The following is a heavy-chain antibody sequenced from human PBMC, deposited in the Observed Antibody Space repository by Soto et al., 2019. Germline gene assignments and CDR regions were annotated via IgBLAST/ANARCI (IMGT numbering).Heavy chain of an antibody. Sequence: QVQLVQSGAEVKKPGASVKVSCKASGYTFTSYGISWVRQAPGQGLEWMGWISAYNGNTNYAQKLRGRATMATDTPTSTADMELRSVRSDDTAVYYCARVAALRNYYYGLDVGGQGSTVTVSS. V-gene: IGHV1-18*01. J-gene: IGHJ6*02. CDR1: GYTFTSYG. D-gene: IGHD6-6*01. CDR3: ARVAALRNYYYGLDV. CDR2: ISAYNGNT.